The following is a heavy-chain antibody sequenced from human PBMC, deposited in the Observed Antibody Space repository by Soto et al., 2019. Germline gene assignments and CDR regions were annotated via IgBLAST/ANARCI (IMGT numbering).Heavy chain of an antibody. Sequence: QVQLQESGPGLVRPSQTLSLTCTVSGGSINSGGYYWSWIRQHPVKGREWIGYIYYNSGDTYYNPSLKSRVAISVETFKNQISRKFSSVTAADTAVYYCAIDQGGKLLKGSGMDVWGQGTTVIVS. V-gene: IGHV4-31*03. CDR2: IYYNSGDT. D-gene: IGHD3-10*01. CDR1: GGSINSGGYY. J-gene: IGHJ6*02. CDR3: AIDQGGKLLKGSGMDV.